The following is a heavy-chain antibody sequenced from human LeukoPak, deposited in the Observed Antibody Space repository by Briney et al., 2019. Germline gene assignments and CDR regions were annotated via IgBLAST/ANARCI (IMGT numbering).Heavy chain of an antibody. V-gene: IGHV3-30*18. CDR3: AKDQRTMTRRMDV. D-gene: IGHD2-2*01. CDR1: GFTFRNYG. Sequence: GGSLRLSCAASGFTFRNYGMHWVRQVPGKGLEWLGVVTYDGSKAFYADSVKGRLTISRDNSKNTLYLQMNTQRVEDRAVYFCAKDQRTMTRRMDVWGQGTAVIVSS. J-gene: IGHJ6*02. CDR2: VTYDGSKA.